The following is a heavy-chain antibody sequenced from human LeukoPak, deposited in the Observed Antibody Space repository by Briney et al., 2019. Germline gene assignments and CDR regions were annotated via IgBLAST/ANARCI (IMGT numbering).Heavy chain of an antibody. CDR2: INHSGST. CDR1: GGSFSGYY. CDR3: ARVDYDSSGYFDY. D-gene: IGHD3-22*01. V-gene: IGHV4-34*01. Sequence: KPSETLSLTCAVYGGSFSGYYWSWIRQPPGKGLEWIGEINHSGSTNYNPSFKTRVTISVDTSKNQFSLKLSSVTPADTAVYYCARVDYDSSGYFDYWGQGTLVTVSS. J-gene: IGHJ4*02.